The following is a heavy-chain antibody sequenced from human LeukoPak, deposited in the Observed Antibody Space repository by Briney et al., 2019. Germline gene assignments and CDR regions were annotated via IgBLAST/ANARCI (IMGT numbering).Heavy chain of an antibody. V-gene: IGHV4-59*01. D-gene: IGHD3-10*01. CDR2: IAFSGST. Sequence: SETLSLTCTVSGASIRGYYWDWLRQPPGKGLEWIGYIAFSGSTIYNPAFESRVTISRDTSKNQFFLKLTSLTAADTAVYYCARGSGFHPDWGQGTLVAVSP. CDR1: GASIRGYY. CDR3: ARGSGFHPD. J-gene: IGHJ1*01.